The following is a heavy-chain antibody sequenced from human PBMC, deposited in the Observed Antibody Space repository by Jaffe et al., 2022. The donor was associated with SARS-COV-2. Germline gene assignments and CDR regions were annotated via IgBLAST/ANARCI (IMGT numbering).Heavy chain of an antibody. D-gene: IGHD3-10*01. Sequence: QVQLQESGPGLVKPSQTLSLTCTVSSGSISSGNYYWNWIRQHPGKGLDWIGYISYSGSTNYNPSLKSRVTISVDTFKNQVSLNLNSVTAADTAVYYCARDYGASGVGSFDYWGQGALVTVSS. J-gene: IGHJ4*02. CDR2: ISYSGST. CDR1: SGSISSGNYY. V-gene: IGHV4-31*03. CDR3: ARDYGASGVGSFDY.